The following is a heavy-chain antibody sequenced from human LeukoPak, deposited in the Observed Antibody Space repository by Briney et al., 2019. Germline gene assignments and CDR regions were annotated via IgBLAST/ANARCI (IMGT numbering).Heavy chain of an antibody. D-gene: IGHD6-13*01. CDR2: ISSSSSTI. Sequence: PGGSLRLSCAASGFTFSSYSMNWVRQAPGKGLEWVSYISSSSSTIYYADSVKGRFTISRDNAKNSLYQQMNSLRAEDTAVYYCARKPIAAAGITLDYWGQGTLVTVSS. V-gene: IGHV3-48*04. J-gene: IGHJ4*02. CDR3: ARKPIAAAGITLDY. CDR1: GFTFSSYS.